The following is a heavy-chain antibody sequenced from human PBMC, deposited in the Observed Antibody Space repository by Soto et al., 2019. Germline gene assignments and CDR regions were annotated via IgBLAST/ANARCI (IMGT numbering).Heavy chain of an antibody. Sequence: EVQLLESGGGLVQPGGSLRLSCTASGFTLSYYWMHWVRQAPGKGLVWVSRINSDGSTTNYADSVKGRFTISRDNAKNTLYLEMNSLRAEDTAVYYCANFYSGSYSTYWGQGTLVTVSS. CDR1: GFTLSYYW. D-gene: IGHD1-26*01. V-gene: IGHV3-74*02. CDR3: ANFYSGSYSTY. J-gene: IGHJ4*02. CDR2: INSDGSTT.